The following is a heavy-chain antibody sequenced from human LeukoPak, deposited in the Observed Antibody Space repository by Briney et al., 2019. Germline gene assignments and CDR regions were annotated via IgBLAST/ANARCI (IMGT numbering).Heavy chain of an antibody. Sequence: APVKVSCKASGGTFSSYAISWVRQAPGQGLEWMGRIIPIFGTANYAQKFLGRVTITTDESTSTAYMELSSLRSEDTAVYYCARDLDYYDSRGYYSTFDYWGQGTLVTVSS. CDR2: IIPIFGTA. CDR3: ARDLDYYDSRGYYSTFDY. D-gene: IGHD3-22*01. J-gene: IGHJ4*02. CDR1: GGTFSSYA. V-gene: IGHV1-69*05.